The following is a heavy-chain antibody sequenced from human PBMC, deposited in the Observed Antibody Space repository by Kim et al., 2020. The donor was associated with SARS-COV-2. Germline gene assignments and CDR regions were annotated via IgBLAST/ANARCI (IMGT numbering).Heavy chain of an antibody. V-gene: IGHV4-39*07. CDR1: GGSISSSSYY. D-gene: IGHD1-1*01. CDR2: IYYSGST. CDR3: ARVSGLQPPYYGMDV. Sequence: SETLSLTRTVSGGSISSSSYYWGWIRQPPGKGLEWIGSIYYSGSTYYNPSLKSRVTISVDTSKNQFSLKLSSVTAADTAVYYCARVSGLQPPYYGMDVWGQGTTVTGPS. J-gene: IGHJ6*02.